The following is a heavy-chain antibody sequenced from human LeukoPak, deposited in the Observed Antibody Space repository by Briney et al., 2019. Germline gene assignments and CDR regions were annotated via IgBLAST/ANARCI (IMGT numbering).Heavy chain of an antibody. J-gene: IGHJ5*02. D-gene: IGHD6-19*01. Sequence: SQTLSLTCTVSGGSISGGDYFWRWIRQTPGKGLEWIGYIYYSGSTYYNPSLQSRTTISVDTSENQFSLKLTSVTAADPAVYYCARGRQWTGGFDPWGQGILVTVSS. CDR2: IYYSGST. CDR3: ARGRQWTGGFDP. CDR1: GGSISGGDYF. V-gene: IGHV4-30-4*08.